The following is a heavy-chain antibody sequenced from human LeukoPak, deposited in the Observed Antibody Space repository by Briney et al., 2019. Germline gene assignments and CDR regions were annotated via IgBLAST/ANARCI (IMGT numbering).Heavy chain of an antibody. CDR3: ASNEERSGWYGSDY. Sequence: GGSLRLSCAASGFTFSSYAMPWVRQAPGKGLEWVAVISYDGSNKYYADSVKGRFTLSRDNSKSTLYLQMDSLRTEDTAVYYCASNEERSGWYGSDYWGQGTLVTVSS. J-gene: IGHJ4*02. CDR1: GFTFSSYA. CDR2: ISYDGSNK. V-gene: IGHV3-30-3*01. D-gene: IGHD6-19*01.